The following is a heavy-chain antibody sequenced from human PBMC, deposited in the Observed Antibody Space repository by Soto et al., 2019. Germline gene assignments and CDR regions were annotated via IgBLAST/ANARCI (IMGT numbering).Heavy chain of an antibody. Sequence: EVQLLESGGGLVPPGGSLRLSCAASGFTFSNYAMNWVRQAPGKGLEWVASIRGSAGTPYYADSVRGRFTISRDNPKNTLSLQMNSLRVEDTAVYYCAKDRDYFDYWGQGALVTVSS. V-gene: IGHV3-23*01. CDR2: IRGSAGTP. J-gene: IGHJ4*02. CDR1: GFTFSNYA. CDR3: AKDRDYFDY.